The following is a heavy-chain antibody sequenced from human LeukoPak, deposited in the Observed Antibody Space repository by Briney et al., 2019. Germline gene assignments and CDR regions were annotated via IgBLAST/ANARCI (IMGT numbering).Heavy chain of an antibody. Sequence: SETLSRTCTVSGGSISSSSYYWGWIRQPPGKFLEWFGCIYYSGSTYYNPSLKSRVTISVDTSKNQFSLKLSSVTAADTAVYYCARGGGGAVTYYYYYMDVWGKGTTVTV. CDR2: IYYSGST. V-gene: IGHV4-39*07. D-gene: IGHD3-16*01. CDR3: ARGGGGAVTYYYYYMDV. CDR1: GGSISSSSYY. J-gene: IGHJ6*03.